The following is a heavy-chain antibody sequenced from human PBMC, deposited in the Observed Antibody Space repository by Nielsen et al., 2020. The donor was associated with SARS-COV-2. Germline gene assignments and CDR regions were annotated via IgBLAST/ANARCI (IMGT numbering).Heavy chain of an antibody. Sequence: SETLSLTFSVSGYSVSSGSYWGWIRQPPGKGLKWIGTIYRTGSSYYNPSLKSRVTISVDTSKNQFSLKLTSVTAADTAVYYCARGGYGDYAFDSWGQGTLVTVSS. J-gene: IGHJ4*02. CDR1: GYSVSSGSY. V-gene: IGHV4-38-2*02. CDR2: IYRTGSS. CDR3: ARGGYGDYAFDS. D-gene: IGHD4-17*01.